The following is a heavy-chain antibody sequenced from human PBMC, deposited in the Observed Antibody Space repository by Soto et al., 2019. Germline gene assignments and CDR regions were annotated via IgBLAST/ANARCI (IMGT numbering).Heavy chain of an antibody. CDR1: GFIFDNHW. D-gene: IGHD2-8*01. CDR2: INPDGSEE. CDR3: SRALNA. V-gene: IGHV3-7*01. J-gene: IGHJ4*02. Sequence: AGGSLRLSCIASGFIFDNHWMDWVRQTPGKGLEWVANINPDGSEEHYVYSVKGRSTITRDNTKNSLYLQMSSLTVEDSALYYCSRALNAWGQGTQVTVSS.